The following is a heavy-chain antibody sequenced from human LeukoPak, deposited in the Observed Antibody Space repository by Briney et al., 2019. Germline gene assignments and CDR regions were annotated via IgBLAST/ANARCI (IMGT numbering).Heavy chain of an antibody. Sequence: SETPSLTCTVSGGSISSGDYYWSWIRQSPGEGLEWIGYIYYNGNTYYNPSLKSRVSISRDRSKSQFSLKLNSVTAADTAVYYCARVVYDVLTGYYVDYWGQGTLVTVSS. CDR2: IYYNGNT. CDR1: GGSISSGDYY. CDR3: ARVVYDVLTGYYVDY. V-gene: IGHV4-30-4*01. D-gene: IGHD3-9*01. J-gene: IGHJ4*02.